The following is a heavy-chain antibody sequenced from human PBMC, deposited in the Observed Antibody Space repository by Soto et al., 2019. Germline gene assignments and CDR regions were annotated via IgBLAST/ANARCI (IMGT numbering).Heavy chain of an antibody. CDR3: ARTAAAGKYYYGVDV. D-gene: IGHD6-13*01. J-gene: IGHJ6*02. CDR1: GYSFTSYW. V-gene: IGHV5-10-1*04. CDR2: IDPSDSYT. Sequence: GESLKISCKGSGYSFTSYWISWVRQMPGKGLEWMGRIDPSDSYTNYSPSFQGQVTISADKSISTAYLQWSSLKASDTAMYYCARTAAAGKYYYGVDVWGQGTTVTV.